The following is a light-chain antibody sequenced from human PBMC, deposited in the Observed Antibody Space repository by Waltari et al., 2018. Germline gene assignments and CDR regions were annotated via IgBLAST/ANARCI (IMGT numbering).Light chain of an antibody. Sequence: DIVMTQSPDSLAVSLGERATINCKSSQSILYSKNYLAWYQQKPGQPPKLLIYWASTREFGVPDRFRGSGSGADFTLTISSLQPEDFATYYCQQSYSTPHTFGQGTKLEIK. J-gene: IGKJ2*01. CDR1: QSILYSKNY. CDR2: WAS. V-gene: IGKV4-1*01. CDR3: QQSYSTPHT.